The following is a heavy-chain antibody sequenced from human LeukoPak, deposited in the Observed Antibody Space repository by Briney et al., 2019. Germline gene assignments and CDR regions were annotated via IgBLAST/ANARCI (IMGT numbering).Heavy chain of an antibody. Sequence: TSETLSLTCTVSGGSISSYYWSWIRQPPGKGLEWIGYIYYSGSTNYNPSLKSRVTISVDTSKNQFSLKLSSVTAADTAVYYCARVGDSSGYPNAFDIWGQGTMVTVSS. CDR2: IYYSGST. V-gene: IGHV4-59*01. D-gene: IGHD3-22*01. CDR3: ARVGDSSGYPNAFDI. J-gene: IGHJ3*02. CDR1: GGSISSYY.